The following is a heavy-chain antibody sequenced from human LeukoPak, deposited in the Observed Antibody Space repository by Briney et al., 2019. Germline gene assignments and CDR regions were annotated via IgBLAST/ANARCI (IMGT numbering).Heavy chain of an antibody. V-gene: IGHV6-1*01. CDR1: GDSVSSNSAA. D-gene: IGHD6-25*01. CDR2: TFYRSQWFK. J-gene: IGHJ3*02. Sequence: SQTLSLTCVISGDSVSSNSAAWNWIRQSPSRGFEWLGRTFYRSQWFKDYAESVKSRISNNPDTSQNQLSPQLTSVTPEDTAVYYCARDGDRGYDALDIWGQGTMVTVSS. CDR3: ARDGDRGYDALDI.